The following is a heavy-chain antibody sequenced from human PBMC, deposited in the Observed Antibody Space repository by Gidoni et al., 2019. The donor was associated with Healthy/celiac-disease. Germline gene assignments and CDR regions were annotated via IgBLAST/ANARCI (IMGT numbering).Heavy chain of an antibody. V-gene: IGHV3-30*18. D-gene: IGHD6-6*01. J-gene: IGHJ6*02. CDR1: GFTFCGYC. Sequence: VQLVVSGGGVVKPGWSLSLFCGASGFTFCGYCLHWVRQAPGKGLEWVALISYDGSNKYYADSVKGRFTISRDNSKNTLYLQMNSLRAEDTAVYYCAKAGEQLVRGLVYYYYGMDVWGQGTTVTVSS. CDR2: ISYDGSNK. CDR3: AKAGEQLVRGLVYYYYGMDV.